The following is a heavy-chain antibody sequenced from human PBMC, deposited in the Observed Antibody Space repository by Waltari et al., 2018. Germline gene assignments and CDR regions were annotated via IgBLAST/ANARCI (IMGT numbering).Heavy chain of an antibody. Sequence: QVQLQQWGAGLLKPSETLSLTCAVYGGSFSGYYWSWIRQPPGKGLEWIGEINHSGITNSNPSFKSRVTISVDTSKNQFSLKLSSVTAADTAVYYCARATTVAWGQGTLVTVSS. V-gene: IGHV4-34*01. CDR2: INHSGIT. CDR1: GGSFSGYY. CDR3: ARATTVA. D-gene: IGHD4-17*01. J-gene: IGHJ5*02.